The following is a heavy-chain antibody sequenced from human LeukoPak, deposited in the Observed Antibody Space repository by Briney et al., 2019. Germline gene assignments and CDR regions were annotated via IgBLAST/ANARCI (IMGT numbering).Heavy chain of an antibody. CDR1: GFTFSSYS. Sequence: GSLRLSCAASGFTFSSYSMNWVRQAPGKGLEWVSYISSSSSTIYYADSVKGRFTISRDNAKNSLYLQMNSLRAEDTAVYYCARGVAAGTPYWGQGTLVTVSS. CDR3: ARGVAAGTPY. V-gene: IGHV3-48*01. J-gene: IGHJ4*02. D-gene: IGHD6-13*01. CDR2: ISSSSSTI.